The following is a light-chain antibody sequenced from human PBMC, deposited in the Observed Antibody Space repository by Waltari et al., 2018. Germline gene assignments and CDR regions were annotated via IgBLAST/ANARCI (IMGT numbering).Light chain of an antibody. CDR2: TNN. Sequence: QSVLTQPPSASGTPGQRVTTSCSGSTSNTGSHNANWYHQLPGTAPKPLTYTNNPRPSGVPDRFSGSKSGTSASLAISGLQSEDEADYYCAAWDDSLSGPGFGGGTKVTVL. CDR1: TSNTGSHN. CDR3: AAWDDSLSGPG. V-gene: IGLV1-44*01. J-gene: IGLJ3*02.